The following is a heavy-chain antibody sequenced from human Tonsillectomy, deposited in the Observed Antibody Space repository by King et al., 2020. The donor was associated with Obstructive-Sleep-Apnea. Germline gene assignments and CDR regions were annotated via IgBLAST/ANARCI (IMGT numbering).Heavy chain of an antibody. J-gene: IGHJ5*02. D-gene: IGHD3-10*01. V-gene: IGHV4-31*03. CDR1: GASISSGGYY. Sequence: VQLQESGPGLVNSSQTLSLTCTVSGASISSGGYYWSWIRQHPGKGLEWIGYIYYSGSTYYNPSLKSRVTILVETAKNQFSLKLNSVTAADTAVYYCARDPFGKNWFDPWGQGTLVIVSS. CDR3: ARDPFGKNWFDP. CDR2: IYYSGST.